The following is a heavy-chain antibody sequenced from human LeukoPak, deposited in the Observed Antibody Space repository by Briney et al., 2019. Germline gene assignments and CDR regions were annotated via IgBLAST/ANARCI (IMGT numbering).Heavy chain of an antibody. D-gene: IGHD3-3*01. CDR1: GYTFTGYY. CDR2: INPNSGGT. J-gene: IGHJ5*02. V-gene: IGHV1-2*02. Sequence: ASVKVSCKASGYTFTGYYMHWVRQAPGQVLVWMGWINPNSGGTNYAQKFQGRVTMTRDTSISTAYMELSRLRSDDTAVYYCARDARYYDFWSGYLGPKDWFDPWGQGTLVTVSS. CDR3: ARDARYYDFWSGYLGPKDWFDP.